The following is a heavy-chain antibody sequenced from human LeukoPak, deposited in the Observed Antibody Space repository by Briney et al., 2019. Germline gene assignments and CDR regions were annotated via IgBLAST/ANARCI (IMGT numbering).Heavy chain of an antibody. J-gene: IGHJ4*02. CDR3: SRGSGWLSVY. CDR2: VSGGTT. D-gene: IGHD6-19*01. V-gene: IGHV3-49*03. CDR1: GFTFGDYL. Sequence: GGSLRLSCTASGFTFGDYLMSWFRQAPGKGLEWIGFVSGGTTEYAASVKGRLTISRDDSTSIAYLQMNSLTTEDTAVYYCSRGSGWLSVYWGQGTLVTVSS.